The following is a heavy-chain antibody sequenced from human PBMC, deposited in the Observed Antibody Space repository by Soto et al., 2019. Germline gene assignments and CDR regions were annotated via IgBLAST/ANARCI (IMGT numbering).Heavy chain of an antibody. Sequence: PGESLKISCKGSGYSFTSYWISWVRQMPGKGLELMVMIDPSDSYTNYSPSFQGHVTISADKSIITDYLQWSSLKSSDTAMYYCARHNIEMATTYHXWGQGTLVTVSX. V-gene: IGHV5-10-1*01. CDR1: GYSFTSYW. CDR3: ARHNIEMATTYHX. CDR2: IDPSDSYT. J-gene: IGHJ4*02. D-gene: IGHD5-12*01.